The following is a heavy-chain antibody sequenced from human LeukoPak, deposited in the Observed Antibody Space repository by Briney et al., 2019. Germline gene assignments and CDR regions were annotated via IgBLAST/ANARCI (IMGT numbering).Heavy chain of an antibody. D-gene: IGHD3-16*02. Sequence: GESLKISCKGSGYSFNTYWIAWVRQVPGKGLEWMGIIYPRDSDIRYNSPFQGQVTTSGDKSISTAYLQWNSLKASDTAMYYCARMIGLGEVSPYFDYWGQGSLVTVSS. V-gene: IGHV5-51*01. J-gene: IGHJ4*02. CDR3: ARMIGLGEVSPYFDY. CDR1: GYSFNTYW. CDR2: IYPRDSDI.